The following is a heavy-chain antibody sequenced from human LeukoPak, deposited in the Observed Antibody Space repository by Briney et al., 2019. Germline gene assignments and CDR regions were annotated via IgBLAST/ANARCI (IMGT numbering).Heavy chain of an antibody. CDR1: GGSISSSSYY. J-gene: IGHJ6*03. CDR2: TYYSGST. V-gene: IGHV4-39*01. CDR3: ARGRGDYNLFPHYYYYYYMDV. Sequence: PSETLSLTCTVSGGSISSSSYYWGWIRQPPGKGLEWIGSTYYSGSTYYNPSLKSRVTISVDTSKNQFSLKLSSVTAADTAVYYCARGRGDYNLFPHYYYYYYMDVWGKGTTVTISS. D-gene: IGHD4-17*01.